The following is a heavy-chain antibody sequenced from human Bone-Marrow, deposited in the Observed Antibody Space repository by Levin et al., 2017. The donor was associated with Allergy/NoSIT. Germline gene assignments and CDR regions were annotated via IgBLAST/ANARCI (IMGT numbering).Heavy chain of an antibody. Sequence: EASVKVSCKASGYTFTGYYMHWVRQAPGQGLEWMGRINPNSGGTNYAQKFQGRVTMTRDTSISTAYMELSRLRSDDTAVYYCARPDDFWSGYYRYWGQGTLVTVSS. D-gene: IGHD3-3*01. V-gene: IGHV1-2*06. CDR3: ARPDDFWSGYYRY. CDR1: GYTFTGYY. CDR2: INPNSGGT. J-gene: IGHJ4*02.